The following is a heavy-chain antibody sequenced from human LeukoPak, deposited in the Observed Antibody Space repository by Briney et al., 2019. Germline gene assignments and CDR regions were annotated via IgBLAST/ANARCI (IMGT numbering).Heavy chain of an antibody. D-gene: IGHD2-2*01. CDR2: ISWNSGSI. Sequence: GRSLRLSCAASGFTFDDYAMHWVRQAPGKGLEWVSGISWNSGSIGYADSVKGRFTISRDNAKNSLYLQMNSPRAEDTALYYCAKAKGYQLLNNWFDPWGQGTLVTVSS. J-gene: IGHJ5*02. CDR1: GFTFDDYA. V-gene: IGHV3-9*01. CDR3: AKAKGYQLLNNWFDP.